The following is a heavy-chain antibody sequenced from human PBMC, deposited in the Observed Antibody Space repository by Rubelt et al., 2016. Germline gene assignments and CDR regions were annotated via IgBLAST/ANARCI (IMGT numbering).Heavy chain of an antibody. Sequence: QVQLVQSGAEVKKPGASVKVSCKASGYTFTSYAMHWVRQAPGQRLEWMGWIDAGNGNTKYSPKCPGMVTITRDTSARTAYMELSSLRSEDTAVYYCARGYCSGGSCYYFDYWGQGTLDTVSS. D-gene: IGHD2-15*01. CDR3: ARGYCSGGSCYYFDY. J-gene: IGHJ4*02. CDR2: IDAGNGNT. CDR1: GYTFTSYA. V-gene: IGHV1-3*01.